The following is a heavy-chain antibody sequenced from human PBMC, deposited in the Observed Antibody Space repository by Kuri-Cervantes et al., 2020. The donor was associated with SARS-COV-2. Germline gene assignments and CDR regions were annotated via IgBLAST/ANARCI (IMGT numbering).Heavy chain of an antibody. CDR1: GFTFSGSA. Sequence: GESLKISCAASGFTFSGSAMHWVRQASGKGLEWVGRIRSKANSYATAYAASVKGRFTISRDDSKNTAYLQMNSLRAEDTAVYYCARDSVRYYYDSSGYYPPRDYYYYGMDVWGQGTTVTVSS. CDR2: IRSKANSYAT. V-gene: IGHV3-73*01. J-gene: IGHJ6*02. CDR3: ARDSVRYYYDSSGYYPPRDYYYYGMDV. D-gene: IGHD3-22*01.